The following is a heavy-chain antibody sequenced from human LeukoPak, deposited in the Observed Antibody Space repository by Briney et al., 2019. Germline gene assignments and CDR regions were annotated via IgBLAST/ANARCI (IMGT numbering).Heavy chain of an antibody. V-gene: IGHV3-23*01. CDR1: GFTFSSHA. J-gene: IGHJ4*02. CDR2: INDDGGGT. Sequence: GGSLRLSCAASGFTFSSHAMTWVRQAPGKGLDWVSAINDDGGGTYYADSVKGRFTVSRDNSKNTLYLQMNSLRAEDTAVYYCAKGGGFGDYGSYYFDYWGQGTLVTVSS. CDR3: AKGGGFGDYGSYYFDY. D-gene: IGHD4-17*01.